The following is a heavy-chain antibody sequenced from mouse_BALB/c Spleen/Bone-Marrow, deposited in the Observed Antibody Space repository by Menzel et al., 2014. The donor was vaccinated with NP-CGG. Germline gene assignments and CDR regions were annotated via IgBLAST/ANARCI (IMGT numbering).Heavy chain of an antibody. D-gene: IGHD2-1*01. V-gene: IGHV1S33*01. CDR1: GYTFTSYD. J-gene: IGHJ4*01. Sequence: SGPELVKPGALVKISCKASGYTFTSYDINWVKQRPGQGLEWIGWIYPGDGSTKYNEKFKGKATLTADKPSSTAYMQLSSLTSENSAVYFCTRGGYGNYVGYGMDYWGQGTPVTVSS. CDR3: TRGGYGNYVGYGMDY. CDR2: IYPGDGST.